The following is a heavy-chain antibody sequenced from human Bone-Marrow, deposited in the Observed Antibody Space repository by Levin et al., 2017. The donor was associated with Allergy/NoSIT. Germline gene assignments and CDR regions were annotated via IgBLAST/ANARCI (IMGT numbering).Heavy chain of an antibody. CDR2: ISSSSSYT. V-gene: IGHV3-11*03. Sequence: LSLTCAASGFTFSDYYMSWIRQAPGKGLEWVSYISSSSSYTNYADSVKGRFTISRDNAKNSLYLQMNSLRAEDTAVYYCARCAPGLYLGELSWWGQGTLVTVSS. D-gene: IGHD3-16*02. CDR1: GFTFSDYY. CDR3: ARCAPGLYLGELSW. J-gene: IGHJ4*02.